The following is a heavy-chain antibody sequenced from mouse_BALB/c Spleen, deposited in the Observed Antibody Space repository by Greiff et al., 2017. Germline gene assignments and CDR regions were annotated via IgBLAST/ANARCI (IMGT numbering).Heavy chain of an antibody. Sequence: EVKLMESGGGLVQPGGSLKLSCAASGFTFSSYGMSWVRQTPDKRLELVATINSNGGSTYYPDSVKGRFTISRDNAKNTLYLQMSSLKSEDTAMYYCARAPYRYYAMDDWGQGTSVTVSS. V-gene: IGHV5-6-3*01. CDR3: ARAPYRYYAMDD. CDR1: GFTFSSYG. J-gene: IGHJ4*01. CDR2: INSNGGST.